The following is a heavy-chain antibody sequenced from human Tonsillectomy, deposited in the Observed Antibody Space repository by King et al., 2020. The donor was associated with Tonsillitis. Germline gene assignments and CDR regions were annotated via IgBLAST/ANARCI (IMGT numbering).Heavy chain of an antibody. CDR2: TSYDGSRR. V-gene: IGHV3-33*05. J-gene: IGHJ4*02. CDR1: GFTFSTYG. CDR3: ARDWVRVEMAT. Sequence: VQLVESGGGVVQPGRSLRLSCAASGFTFSTYGMHWVRRAPGKGLEWVAVTSYDGSRRHYADSVKGRFTISRDNSKNTLYLQMNSLRADDTAVYYCARDWVRVEMATGGQGTLVTVPS. D-gene: IGHD5-24*01.